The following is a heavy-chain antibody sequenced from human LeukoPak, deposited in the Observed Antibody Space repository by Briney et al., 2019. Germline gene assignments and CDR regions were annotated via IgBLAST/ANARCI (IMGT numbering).Heavy chain of an antibody. CDR2: INHSGST. CDR1: GGSFSGYY. D-gene: IGHD3-3*01. Sequence: PSETLSLTCAVYGGSFSGYYWSWIRQPPGKGLEWIGEINHSGSTNYNPSLKSRVTISVDTSKNQLSLKLSSVTAADTAVYYCARLGDFWSGYRMDVWGKGTTVTVSS. V-gene: IGHV4-34*01. J-gene: IGHJ6*04. CDR3: ARLGDFWSGYRMDV.